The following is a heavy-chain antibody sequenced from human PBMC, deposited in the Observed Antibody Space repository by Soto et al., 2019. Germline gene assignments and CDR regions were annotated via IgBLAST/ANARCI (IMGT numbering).Heavy chain of an antibody. Sequence: GGALRLSCAASEFTFSSYAMHWVRQAPGKGLEWVAVISYDGSNKYYADSVKGRFTISRDNSKNTLYLQMNSLRAEDTAVYYCARDPLWGTAMVLWYFDLWGRGTLVTVSS. CDR1: EFTFSSYA. D-gene: IGHD5-18*01. CDR3: ARDPLWGTAMVLWYFDL. V-gene: IGHV3-30-3*01. J-gene: IGHJ2*01. CDR2: ISYDGSNK.